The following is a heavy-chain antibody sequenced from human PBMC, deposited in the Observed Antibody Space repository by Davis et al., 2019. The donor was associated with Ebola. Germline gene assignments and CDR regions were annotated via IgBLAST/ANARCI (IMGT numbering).Heavy chain of an antibody. J-gene: IGHJ4*02. CDR3: TPCCLMDY. V-gene: IGHV3-30*03. CDR1: GFTFSSYG. D-gene: IGHD2-8*01. Sequence: GESLKISCAASGFTFSSYGMHWVRQAPGKGLEWVAVISYDGSNKYYADSVKGRFTISRDNSKNTLYLQMNSLRAEDTAVYYCTPCCLMDYWGQGTLVTVSS. CDR2: ISYDGSNK.